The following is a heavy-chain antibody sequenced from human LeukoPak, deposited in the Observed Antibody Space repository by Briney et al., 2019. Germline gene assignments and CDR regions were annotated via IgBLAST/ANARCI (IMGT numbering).Heavy chain of an antibody. Sequence: HPGGSLRLSCAASGFTFDDYAMHWVRQAPGKGLEWVSLISGDGGSTYYADSVKGRFTISRDNSKNSLYLQMNSLRTEDTALYYCAKDYYDSSGYYYPAFDYWGQGTLVTVSS. V-gene: IGHV3-43*02. CDR3: AKDYYDSSGYYYPAFDY. CDR1: GFTFDDYA. J-gene: IGHJ4*02. D-gene: IGHD3-22*01. CDR2: ISGDGGST.